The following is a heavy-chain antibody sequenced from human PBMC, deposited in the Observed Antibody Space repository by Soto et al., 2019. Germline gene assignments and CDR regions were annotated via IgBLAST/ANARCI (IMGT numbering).Heavy chain of an antibody. J-gene: IGHJ4*02. CDR3: ARQCRGWYFFDY. CDR1: SGYISSTIYS. D-gene: IGHD2-15*01. V-gene: IGHV4-39*01. CDR2: IFYSGST. Sequence: ASETLSLTCTVSSGYISSTIYSWDWIRQPPGKGLEWIGSIFYSGSTYYNPSLKRRVTISVDTSKNQFSLTLTSVTAADTAVYYCARQCRGWYFFDYWGQGTLVTVSS.